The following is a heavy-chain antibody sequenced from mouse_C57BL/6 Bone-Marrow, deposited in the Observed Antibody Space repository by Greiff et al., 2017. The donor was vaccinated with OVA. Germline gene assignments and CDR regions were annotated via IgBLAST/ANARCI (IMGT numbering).Heavy chain of an antibody. CDR2: IDPEDGET. V-gene: IGHV14-2*01. CDR1: GFNIKDYY. Sequence: EVKLQESGAELVKPGASVKLSCTASGFNIKDYYMHWVKQRTEQGLEWIGRIDPEDGETKYAPKFQGKATITADTSSNTAYLQHSSLTSEDTAVYYCARDRFAYWGQGTLVTVSA. CDR3: ARDRFAY. J-gene: IGHJ3*01.